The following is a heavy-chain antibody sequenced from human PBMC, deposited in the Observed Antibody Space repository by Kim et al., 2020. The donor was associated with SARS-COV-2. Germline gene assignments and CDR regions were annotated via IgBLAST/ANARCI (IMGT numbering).Heavy chain of an antibody. V-gene: IGHV3-7*01. J-gene: IGHJ4*02. CDR1: GFTFSSYW. CDR3: ATSRTFDY. CDR2: IKQDGCEK. Sequence: GGSLRLSCAASGFTFSSYWLNWVRQAPGKGLEWVANIKQDGCEKYYVDSVKGRFTISRDNAKNSLYLQMNSLRAEDTAVYYCATSRTFDYWGQGTLVTVSS.